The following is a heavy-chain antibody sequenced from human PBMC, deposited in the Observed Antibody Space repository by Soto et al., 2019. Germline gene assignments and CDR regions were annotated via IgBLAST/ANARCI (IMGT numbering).Heavy chain of an antibody. CDR2: IDTDGSSK. CDR1: GFNFNTYW. Sequence: PGGSLRLSCAASGFNFNTYWMYWVRQAPGKGLEWVANIDTDGSSKYYADSVKGRFIISRDNAKNSLYLQMNSLRAEDTAVYYCARGFGSDYWGQGTLVTVSS. J-gene: IGHJ4*02. CDR3: ARGFGSDY. V-gene: IGHV3-7*01. D-gene: IGHD3-10*01.